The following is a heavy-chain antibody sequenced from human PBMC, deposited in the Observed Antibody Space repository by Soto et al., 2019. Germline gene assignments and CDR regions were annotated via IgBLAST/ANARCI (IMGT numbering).Heavy chain of an antibody. D-gene: IGHD3-3*01. V-gene: IGHV3-30-3*01. CDR2: ISYDGSNK. J-gene: IGHJ4*02. CDR1: GFTFSSYA. Sequence: GESLKISCAASGFTFSSYAMHWVRQAPGKGLEWVAVISYDGSNKYYADSVKGRFTISRDNSKNTLYLQMNSLRAEDTAVYYCARPARDFWSGYPSHYFDYWGQGTLVTVSS. CDR3: ARPARDFWSGYPSHYFDY.